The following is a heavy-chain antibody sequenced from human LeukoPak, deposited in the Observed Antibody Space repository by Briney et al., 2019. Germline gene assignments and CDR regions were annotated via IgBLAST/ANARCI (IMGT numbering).Heavy chain of an antibody. CDR1: GFTLSDSA. V-gene: IGHV3-73*01. J-gene: IGHJ5*02. CDR2: IDRPAKSYAT. CDR3: TRDRGTYNWLDP. Sequence: GGSLRLSCAASGFTLSDSAIHWVRQASGKGLEWDGLIDRPAKSYATAYGASVGGRFTISRDDSKNTAYLQMDSLKTEDTALYYCTRDRGTYNWLDPWGQGTLVTVSS. D-gene: IGHD1-26*01.